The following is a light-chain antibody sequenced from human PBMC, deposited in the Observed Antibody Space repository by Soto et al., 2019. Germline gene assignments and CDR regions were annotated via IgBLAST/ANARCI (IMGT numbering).Light chain of an antibody. Sequence: DIQMTQSPSTLSASVGDRVTITCRASQSTSSYLAWYQQKPGKAPKLLIYQASSLKSGVPSRFSGSGSGTEFSLTTSSLQPYDFATYYCQHYNSYSEAFGQGTKWIS. CDR3: QHYNSYSEA. J-gene: IGKJ1*01. CDR1: QSTSSY. V-gene: IGKV1-5*03. CDR2: QAS.